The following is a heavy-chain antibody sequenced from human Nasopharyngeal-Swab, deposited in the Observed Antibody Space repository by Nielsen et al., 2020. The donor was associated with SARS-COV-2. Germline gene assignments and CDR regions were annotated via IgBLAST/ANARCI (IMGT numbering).Heavy chain of an antibody. CDR1: GFKFDENT. V-gene: IGHV3-43*01. Sequence: GGSLRLSCAASGFKFDENTMHWVRHTPEKGLQWVSLTRGDDGTYYGDSVKGRFSISRDSSKNTLYLQMDSLRGEDTAVYYCARDAPAHYGAFYWGRGTLVTVSS. J-gene: IGHJ4*02. D-gene: IGHD4-17*01. CDR2: TRGDDGT. CDR3: ARDAPAHYGAFY.